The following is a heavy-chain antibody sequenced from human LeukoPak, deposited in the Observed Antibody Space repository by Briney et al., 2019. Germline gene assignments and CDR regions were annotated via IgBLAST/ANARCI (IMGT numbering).Heavy chain of an antibody. CDR2: IYYSGST. Sequence: SETLSLTCTVSGGSISSGGYYWSWIRQHLGKGLEWIGYIYYSGSTYYNPSLKSRVTISVDTSKNQFSLKLSSVTAADTAVYYCARGLMVRGVEIDYWGQGTLVTVSS. CDR1: GGSISSGGYY. CDR3: ARGLMVRGVEIDY. D-gene: IGHD3-10*01. J-gene: IGHJ4*02. V-gene: IGHV4-31*03.